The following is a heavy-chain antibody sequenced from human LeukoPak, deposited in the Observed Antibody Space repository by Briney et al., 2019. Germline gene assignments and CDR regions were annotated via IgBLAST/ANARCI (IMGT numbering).Heavy chain of an antibody. CDR3: ARRVGAIDF. D-gene: IGHD1-26*01. J-gene: IGHJ4*02. Sequence: PGGSLRLSCAASGFIFSSYWMSWVRQTPGKGLEWVANIKTDGSEKYYVDSVEGRFTISRDNAKNALFLRMNSLRAEDTAVYYCARRVGAIDFWGQGTLVTVSS. CDR2: IKTDGSEK. CDR1: GFIFSSYW. V-gene: IGHV3-7*05.